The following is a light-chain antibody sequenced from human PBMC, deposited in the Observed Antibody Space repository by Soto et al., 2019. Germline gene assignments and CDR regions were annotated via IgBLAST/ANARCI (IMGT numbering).Light chain of an antibody. CDR2: ENN. CDR1: SSNIGNTY. CDR3: GTWDSSLSAAHYV. V-gene: IGLV1-51*02. J-gene: IGLJ1*01. Sequence: QSVLTQPPSVSAAPGQRVTISCSGSSSNIGNTYVSWYQQLPGRATNLLLYENNKRPSGIPDRFSGSKSGTSATLGITRLQTGEEADYHCGTWDSSLSAAHYVFGTGTKLTGL.